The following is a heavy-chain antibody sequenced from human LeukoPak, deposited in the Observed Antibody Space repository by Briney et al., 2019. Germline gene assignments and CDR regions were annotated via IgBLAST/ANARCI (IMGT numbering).Heavy chain of an antibody. CDR3: AREYTLYRSGWFLDY. CDR1: GDSNTNSIYY. D-gene: IGHD6-19*01. V-gene: IGHV4-39*07. J-gene: IGHJ4*02. Sequence: SETLSLTCTVSGDSNTNSIYYWGWIRQPPGKGLEWIGSIDYSGSTYYNPSLKSRATISIDTSKNQFSLKLSSVTAADTAVYYCAREYTLYRSGWFLDYWGQGTVVAVSS. CDR2: IDYSGST.